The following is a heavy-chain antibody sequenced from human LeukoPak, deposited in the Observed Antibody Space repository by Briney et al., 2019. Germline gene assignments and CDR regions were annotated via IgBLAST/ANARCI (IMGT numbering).Heavy chain of an antibody. D-gene: IGHD5-12*01. V-gene: IGHV1-3*01. J-gene: IGHJ4*02. CDR2: INVGNGDT. CDR3: ARVWLRSGYYYFDY. Sequence: ASVKVSCKASGGTFSSYAIHWVRQAPGQRLEWMGWINVGNGDTKYSQKFQGRVTITRDTSASTAFMELSSLKSEDTAVYYCARVWLRSGYYYFDYWGQGTLVTVSS. CDR1: GGTFSSYA.